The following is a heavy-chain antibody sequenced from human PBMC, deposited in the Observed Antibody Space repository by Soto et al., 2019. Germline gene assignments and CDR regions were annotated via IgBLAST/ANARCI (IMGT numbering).Heavy chain of an antibody. Sequence: QVQLQESGPGLIKPSETLSVTCSVSGTSIRGYYWTWLRQPPGKGLEWIGYIYYTGTTKYNPSLKSRVTISVDTSKHQFSLRLNSVTAAATAVYYCAREVSSFGSNHFDSWGQGALVTVSS. CDR3: AREVSSFGSNHFDS. D-gene: IGHD3-10*01. CDR1: GTSIRGYY. CDR2: IYYTGTT. V-gene: IGHV4-59*01. J-gene: IGHJ4*02.